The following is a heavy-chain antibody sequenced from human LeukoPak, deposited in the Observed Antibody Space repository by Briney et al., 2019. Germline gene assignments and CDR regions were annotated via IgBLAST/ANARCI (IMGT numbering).Heavy chain of an antibody. Sequence: SGTLSLTCAVSGGSISSSNWWSWVRQPPGKGLEWIGEIYHSGSTNYNPSLKSRVTISVDTSKNQFSLKLSSVTAADTAVYYCARELAGYYFDYWGQGTLVTVSS. J-gene: IGHJ4*02. CDR3: ARELAGYYFDY. CDR2: IYHSGST. V-gene: IGHV4-4*02. CDR1: GGSISSSNW. D-gene: IGHD3-9*01.